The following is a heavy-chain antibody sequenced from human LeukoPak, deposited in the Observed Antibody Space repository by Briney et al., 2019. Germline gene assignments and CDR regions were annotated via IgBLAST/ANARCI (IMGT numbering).Heavy chain of an antibody. J-gene: IGHJ4*02. CDR1: GYTFTNYY. CDR2: IHPSTGNP. D-gene: IGHD3-16*02. Sequence: GASVKVSCKASGYTFTNYYMNWVRQAPGQGLEWMGWIHPSTGNPTYAQGFTGRFVVSLDTSASTTYLQISSLKAEDTAVYYCARAFQSLGGLSLPDYWGQRPLVTVSS. CDR3: ARAFQSLGGLSLPDY. V-gene: IGHV7-4-1*02.